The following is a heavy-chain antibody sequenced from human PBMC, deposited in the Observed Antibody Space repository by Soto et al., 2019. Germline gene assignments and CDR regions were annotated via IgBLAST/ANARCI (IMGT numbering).Heavy chain of an antibody. CDR3: AKSRDAYNFYFYYGMDV. D-gene: IGHD1-1*01. Sequence: QVQLVESGGGVVQPGTSLRLPCAASGFTFSNYGMHWVRQTPGKGLEWVALILYDGSNEYYADSVKGRFTISRDNSKNTLYLQVSSLRAEDTAVYYCAKSRDAYNFYFYYGMDVWGQGTSVTVSS. CDR1: GFTFSNYG. V-gene: IGHV3-30*18. J-gene: IGHJ6*02. CDR2: ILYDGSNE.